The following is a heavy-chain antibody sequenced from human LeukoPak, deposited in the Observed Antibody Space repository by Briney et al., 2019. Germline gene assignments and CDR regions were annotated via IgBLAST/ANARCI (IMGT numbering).Heavy chain of an antibody. CDR2: INHSGST. D-gene: IGHD6-13*01. CDR1: GGSFSGYY. J-gene: IGHJ4*02. Sequence: PSETLSLTCAVYGGSFSGYYWSWIRQPPGKGLEWIGEINHSGSTNYNPSLKSRVTISVDTSKNQFSLKLSSVTAADTAVYYCARGWYSSSWYSSWGQGTLVTVS. CDR3: ARGWYSSSWYSS. V-gene: IGHV4-34*01.